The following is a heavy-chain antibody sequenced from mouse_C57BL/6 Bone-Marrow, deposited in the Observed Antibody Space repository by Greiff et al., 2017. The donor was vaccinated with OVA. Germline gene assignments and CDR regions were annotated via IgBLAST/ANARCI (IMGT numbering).Heavy chain of an antibody. CDR3: VRHGYDYEGYFDV. Sequence: EVKLVESGGGLVQPKGSLKLSCAASGFSFNTYAMNWVRQAPGKGLEWVARIRSKSNNYATYYAVSVKDRFTISRDDSESMLYLQMNNLKTEDTAMYYGVRHGYDYEGYFDVWGTGTTVTVSS. D-gene: IGHD2-4*01. CDR1: GFSFNTYA. CDR2: IRSKSNNYAT. J-gene: IGHJ1*03. V-gene: IGHV10-1*01.